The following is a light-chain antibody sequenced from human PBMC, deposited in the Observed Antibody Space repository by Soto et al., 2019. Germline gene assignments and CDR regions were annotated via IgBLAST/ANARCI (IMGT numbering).Light chain of an antibody. Sequence: EIVMTQSPATLSVSPGERVTLSCRASQSVNSHLAWYQQKPGQSPRLLIYGASTRATGIPARFSGSGSGTEFTLTISSLQSEDFAVYYCQQYINWPPLTFGGGTKVDIK. CDR2: GAS. J-gene: IGKJ4*01. CDR3: QQYINWPPLT. V-gene: IGKV3-15*01. CDR1: QSVNSH.